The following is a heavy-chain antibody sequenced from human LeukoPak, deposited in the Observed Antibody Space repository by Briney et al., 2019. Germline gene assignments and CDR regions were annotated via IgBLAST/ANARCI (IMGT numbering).Heavy chain of an antibody. D-gene: IGHD5-18*01. Sequence: PSETLSLTCTVSGGSIRGYYWSWIRQPPGRALEWVGYIFYSGSTNYNPSLKSRVTILVDTSKNQFSLKLSSVTAADTAVYCARHGQTAMVPIDYWGQGTLVTVSS. CDR2: IFYSGST. CDR1: GGSIRGYY. CDR3: ARHGQTAMVPIDY. J-gene: IGHJ4*02. V-gene: IGHV4-59*08.